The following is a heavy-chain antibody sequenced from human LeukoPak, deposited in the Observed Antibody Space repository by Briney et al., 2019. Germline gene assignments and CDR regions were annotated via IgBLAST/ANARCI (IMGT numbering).Heavy chain of an antibody. D-gene: IGHD5-18*01. CDR1: GFTFDDYA. Sequence: GGSLRLSCAASGFTFDDYAMNWVRQAPGKGLEWVSGISWNSGSIGYADSVKGRFTISRDNAKNSLYLQMNSLRAEDTALYHCARGKGGGYSYYYYYMDVWGKGTTVTVSS. V-gene: IGHV3-9*01. J-gene: IGHJ6*03. CDR2: ISWNSGSI. CDR3: ARGKGGGYSYYYYYMDV.